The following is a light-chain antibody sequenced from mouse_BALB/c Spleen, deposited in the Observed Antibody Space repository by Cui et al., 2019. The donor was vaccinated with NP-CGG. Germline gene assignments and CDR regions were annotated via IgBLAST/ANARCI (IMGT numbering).Light chain of an antibody. V-gene: IGLV1*01. CDR3: ALWYSNHWV. CDR2: GTN. J-gene: IGLJ1*01. CDR1: TGPVTTSNY. Sequence: QAVVTQDSVLTTSSGETVTLTCRSSTGPVTTSNYANWVQEKPDHLFTGLIGGTNNRAPGVPARFSGSLIGDKAALTITGAQTEDEAIYFCALWYSNHWVFGGGTKLTVL.